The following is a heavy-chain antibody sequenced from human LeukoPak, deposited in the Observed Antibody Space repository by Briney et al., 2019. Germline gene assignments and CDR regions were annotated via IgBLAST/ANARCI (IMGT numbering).Heavy chain of an antibody. Sequence: GGSLRLSCAASGFTFSSYAMSWVRQAPGKGLEWVSAISGSGGSTYCADSVKGRFTISRDNSKNTLYLQMNSLRAEDTAVYYCAKNPYYDILTGPWLDYWGQGTLVTVSS. D-gene: IGHD3-9*01. CDR3: AKNPYYDILTGPWLDY. CDR2: ISGSGGST. CDR1: GFTFSSYA. J-gene: IGHJ4*02. V-gene: IGHV3-23*01.